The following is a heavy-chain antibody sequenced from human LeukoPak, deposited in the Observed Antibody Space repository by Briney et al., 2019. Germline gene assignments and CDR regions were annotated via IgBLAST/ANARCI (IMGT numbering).Heavy chain of an antibody. Sequence: SETLSLTCAVYGGSFSGYYWSWIRQPPGKGLEWIGEINHSGSTNYNPSLKSRVTISVDTSKNQFSLKLSSVTAADTAVYYCASSGDYRFDYRGQGTLVTVSS. CDR3: ASSGDYRFDY. CDR1: GGSFSGYY. V-gene: IGHV4-34*01. D-gene: IGHD4-17*01. J-gene: IGHJ4*02. CDR2: INHSGST.